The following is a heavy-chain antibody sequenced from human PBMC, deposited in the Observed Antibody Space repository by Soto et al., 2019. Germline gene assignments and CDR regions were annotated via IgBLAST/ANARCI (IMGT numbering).Heavy chain of an antibody. J-gene: IGHJ6*01. CDR2: IDWDDDK. CDR3: ARERITIFGVDTNTYYYYGMEV. D-gene: IGHD3-3*01. V-gene: IGHV2-70*01. Sequence: SGPTLVNPTQTLTLTCTFSGFSLSTIGMCVSWIRQPPGKALEWLALIDWDDDKYYSTSLKTRLTISKDTSKNQVVLTMTNMDTVETATYYCARERITIFGVDTNTYYYYGMEVWGQGTTVTVSS. CDR1: GFSLSTIGMC.